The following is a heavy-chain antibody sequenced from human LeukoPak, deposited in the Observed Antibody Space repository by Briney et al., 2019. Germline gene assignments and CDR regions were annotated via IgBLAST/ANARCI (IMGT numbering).Heavy chain of an antibody. V-gene: IGHV1-18*01. J-gene: IGHJ4*02. CDR3: ARDCFAYGGNPTED. Sequence: ASVKVSCKASGYTFTSYGISWVQQAPGQGLEWMGWISAYNGNTNYAQKLQGRVTMTTDTSTSTAYMELRSLRSDDTAVYYCARDCFAYGGNPTEDWGQGTLVTVSS. CDR1: GYTFTSYG. D-gene: IGHD4-23*01. CDR2: ISAYNGNT.